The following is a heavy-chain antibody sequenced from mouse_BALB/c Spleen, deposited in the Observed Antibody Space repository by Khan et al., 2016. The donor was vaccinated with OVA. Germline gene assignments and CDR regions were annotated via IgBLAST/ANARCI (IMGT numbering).Heavy chain of an antibody. CDR2: ISTYYGDV. J-gene: IGHJ3*01. V-gene: IGHV1S137*01. Sequence: QVQLKQSGAELVRPGVSVKISCKGSGYTFTDFTMHWVKQSHAQSLEWIGVISTYYGDVTHNQKFKGKATMTVDKSSSTAYMELARLTSEDSAIYIGARGGGGDRFAYWGQGTLVTVSA. CDR1: GYTFTDFT. CDR3: ARGGGGDRFAY.